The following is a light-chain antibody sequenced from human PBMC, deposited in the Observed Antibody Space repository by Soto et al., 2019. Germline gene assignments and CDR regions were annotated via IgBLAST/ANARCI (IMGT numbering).Light chain of an antibody. CDR2: EVT. CDR3: SAYTTSSTLV. J-gene: IGLJ3*02. V-gene: IGLV2-14*01. Sequence: QSALTQPASVSGSPGQSITISCTGTSSDVGGYNYVSWYRHHPGKAPKLSIYEVTNRPSGVSNRFSGSKSANTASLTISGLQPEDEADYYCSAYTTSSTLVFGGGTKVTVL. CDR1: SSDVGGYNY.